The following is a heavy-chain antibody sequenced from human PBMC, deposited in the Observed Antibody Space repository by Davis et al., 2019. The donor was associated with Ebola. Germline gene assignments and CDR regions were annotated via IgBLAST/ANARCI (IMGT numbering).Heavy chain of an antibody. Sequence: PGGSLRLSCAASGFTFSSYAMSWVRQAPGKGLEWVSSISSSSSYIYYADSVKGRFTISRDNAKNSLYLQMNSLRAEDTAVYYCARLSGYGAGDYWGQGTLVTVSS. D-gene: IGHD5-12*01. J-gene: IGHJ4*02. CDR3: ARLSGYGAGDY. CDR1: GFTFSSYA. CDR2: ISSSSSYI. V-gene: IGHV3-21*01.